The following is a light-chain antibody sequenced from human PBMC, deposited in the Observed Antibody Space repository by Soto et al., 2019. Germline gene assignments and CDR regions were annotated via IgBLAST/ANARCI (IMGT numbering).Light chain of an antibody. CDR3: SSYTTSSSYV. J-gene: IGLJ1*01. V-gene: IGLV2-14*01. CDR2: DVT. Sequence: QSALTQPASVSGPPGQSITISSTGTSSDVGGYIYVSWYQQHPGKAPKLMIYDVTLRPSGVSYRFSGSKSGNTASLTISGLQAEDEADYYCSSYTTSSSYVFGTGTKVTVL. CDR1: SSDVGGYIY.